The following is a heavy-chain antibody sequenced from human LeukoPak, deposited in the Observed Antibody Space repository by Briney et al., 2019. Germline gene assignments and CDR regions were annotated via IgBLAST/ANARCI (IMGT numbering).Heavy chain of an antibody. J-gene: IGHJ4*02. CDR2: ISSSSSYT. CDR3: ARTTTVTNLEYYFDY. V-gene: IGHV3-11*06. CDR1: GFTFSDYY. D-gene: IGHD4-17*01. Sequence: GGPLRLSCAASGFTFSDYYMSWIRQAPGKGLEWVSYISSSSSYTNYADSVKGRFTISRDNAKNSLYLQMNSLGAEDTAVYYCARTTTVTNLEYYFDYWGQGTLVTVSS.